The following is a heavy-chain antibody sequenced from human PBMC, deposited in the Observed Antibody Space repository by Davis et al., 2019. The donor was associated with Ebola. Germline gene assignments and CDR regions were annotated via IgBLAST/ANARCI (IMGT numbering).Heavy chain of an antibody. CDR3: ARGSSGYDYPAVY. CDR2: ISADTRNT. V-gene: IGHV1-18*01. J-gene: IGHJ4*02. D-gene: IGHD5-12*01. Sequence: AASVKVSCKTSGYTFNNYGVTWVRQAPGQGLEWMGWISADTRNTNYAQKFQGRVTMTTDTSTSTAYMELKSLTSDDTAVYFCARGSSGYDYPAVYWGQGTLVTVSS. CDR1: GYTFNNYG.